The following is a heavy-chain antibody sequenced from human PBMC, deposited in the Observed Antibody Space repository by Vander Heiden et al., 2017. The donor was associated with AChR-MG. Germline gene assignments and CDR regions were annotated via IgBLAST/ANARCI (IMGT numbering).Heavy chain of an antibody. CDR1: GYEFSNYG. CDR3: ARDLGSRGVWWFDP. CDR2: ISAYNDNR. J-gene: IGHJ5*02. Sequence: QVQLLQSGAEAKEPGASVRLSCQTSGYEFSNYGISSVRQAPGQGLEWVGWISAYNDNRKYSRKLQGRVSLTTDMFTSTVYMDLRSVTSDDTAVYYCARDLGSRGVWWFDPWGQGTLVTVSS. D-gene: IGHD1-26*01. V-gene: IGHV1-18*01.